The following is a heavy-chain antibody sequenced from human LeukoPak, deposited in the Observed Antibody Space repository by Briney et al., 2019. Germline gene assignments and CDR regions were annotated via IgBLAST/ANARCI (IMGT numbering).Heavy chain of an antibody. CDR1: GGSISSYY. J-gene: IGHJ4*02. CDR3: ARRHYGGNGYDY. V-gene: IGHV4-59*08. D-gene: IGHD4-23*01. Sequence: SETLSLTCTVSGGSISSYYWSWIRQPPGKGLEWIGYIYFSASTNYNPTRKVPVTISVDTSKNQFSLNLISVTAADTAVYYCARRHYGGNGYDYWGQGTLVSVAS. CDR2: IYFSAST.